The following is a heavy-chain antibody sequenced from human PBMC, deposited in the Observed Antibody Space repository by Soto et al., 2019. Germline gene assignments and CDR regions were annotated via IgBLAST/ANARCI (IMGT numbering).Heavy chain of an antibody. Sequence: EVQLVESEGGLVQPGGSLRLSCAASGFTVSSNYMSWVRRAPGKGLEWVSVIYSGGSTYYADSVKGRFTISRDNSKNTLYLQMNSLRAEDTAVYYCARAQTPDDAFDIWGQGTMVTVSS. CDR2: IYSGGST. V-gene: IGHV3-66*01. CDR3: ARAQTPDDAFDI. CDR1: GFTVSSNY. J-gene: IGHJ3*02.